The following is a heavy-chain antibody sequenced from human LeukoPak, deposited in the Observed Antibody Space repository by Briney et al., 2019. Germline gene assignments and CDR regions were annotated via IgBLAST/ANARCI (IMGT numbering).Heavy chain of an antibody. Sequence: SETLSLTCTVSGGSISNYYWSWIRQSPGKGLEWIGYIYYSGSTSYNPSLKSRVIISVDTYKNQFSLRLNSLTAADTAVYYCARDQLYFDSSGYYRTDAFDIWGQGTMVTVSS. D-gene: IGHD3-22*01. J-gene: IGHJ3*02. V-gene: IGHV4-59*01. CDR3: ARDQLYFDSSGYYRTDAFDI. CDR2: IYYSGST. CDR1: GGSISNYY.